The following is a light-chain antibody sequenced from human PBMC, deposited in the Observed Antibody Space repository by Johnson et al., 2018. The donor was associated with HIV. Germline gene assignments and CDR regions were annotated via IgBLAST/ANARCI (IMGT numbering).Light chain of an antibody. V-gene: IGLV1-51*01. CDR1: SSNIGNNY. CDR2: DNN. Sequence: QSVLTQPPSVSAAPGQKVTISCSGSSSNIGNNYVSWYQQLPGTATKLLIYDNNKRPSGIPDRFSGSKSGTSATLDITGLQTGDEADYYCGTWDSSLGAWVFGTGTKVTVL. J-gene: IGLJ1*01. CDR3: GTWDSSLGAWV.